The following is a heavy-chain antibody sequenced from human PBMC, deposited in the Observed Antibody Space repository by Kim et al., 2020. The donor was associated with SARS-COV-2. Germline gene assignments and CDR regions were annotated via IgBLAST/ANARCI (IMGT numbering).Heavy chain of an antibody. Sequence: SETLSLTCTVSGGSISSSSYYWGWIRQPPGKGLEWIGSIYYSGSTYYNPSLKSRVTISVDTSKNQFSLKLSSVTAADTAVYYCARHGKPQLVTFDYWGQGTLVTVSS. CDR3: ARHGKPQLVTFDY. CDR1: GGSISSSSYY. V-gene: IGHV4-39*01. CDR2: IYYSGST. D-gene: IGHD6-13*01. J-gene: IGHJ4*02.